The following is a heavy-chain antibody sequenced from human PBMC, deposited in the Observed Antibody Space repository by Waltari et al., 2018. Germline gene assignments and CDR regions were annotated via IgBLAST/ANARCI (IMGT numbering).Heavy chain of an antibody. D-gene: IGHD2-8*02. CDR2: IYHSGST. CDR3: ARDGGYCTGGVCYNWFDP. J-gene: IGHJ5*02. V-gene: IGHV4-30-2*01. Sequence: QLQLQESGSGLVKPSQTLSLTCAVSGGSISSGGYSWSWIRQPPGKGLEWIGYIYHSGSTYYNPSLKSRVTISVDRSKIQFSLKLSSVTAADTAVYYCARDGGYCTGGVCYNWFDPWGQGTLVTVSS. CDR1: GGSISSGGYS.